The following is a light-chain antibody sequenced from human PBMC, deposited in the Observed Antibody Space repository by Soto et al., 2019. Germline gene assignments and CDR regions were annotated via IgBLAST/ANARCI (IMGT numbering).Light chain of an antibody. J-gene: IGLJ1*01. Sequence: QSALTQPASVSGSPGQSITISCTGTSSDVGGYNYVSWYQQHPGKAPKLMIYEVSNRPSGVSNRVSGSKSGNTASLTISGLQAEDEADYYCSSYTSSSTLVFGTGTTLTVL. V-gene: IGLV2-14*01. CDR3: SSYTSSSTLV. CDR2: EVS. CDR1: SSDVGGYNY.